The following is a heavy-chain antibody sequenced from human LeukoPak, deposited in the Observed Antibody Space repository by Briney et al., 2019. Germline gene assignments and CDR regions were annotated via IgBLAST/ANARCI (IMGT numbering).Heavy chain of an antibody. Sequence: PSETLSLTCAVYGGSCDDYYCSWLRQPPGKGLEWIGEIHPSGIFYYNSSLLSRVTISIDTSKSQFSLRPTSVTAADTAFYYCARGRDRSKAGDHWGQGSLVTVSS. CDR3: ARGRDRSKAGDH. CDR1: GGSCDDYY. CDR2: IHPSGIF. J-gene: IGHJ4*02. D-gene: IGHD5-24*01. V-gene: IGHV4-34*01.